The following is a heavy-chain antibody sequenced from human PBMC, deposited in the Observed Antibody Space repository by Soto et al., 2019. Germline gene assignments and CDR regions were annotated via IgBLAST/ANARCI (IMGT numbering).Heavy chain of an antibody. Sequence: EVQLLESGGGLVQPGGSLSLSCAASAFTFNNYAMSWVRQAPGKGLEWVSGIGGSGRTTYYADSVKGRFTISRDNSNNTLFLQINRLEAGETAVYYCAKSRYSDSSGYFYHYWGQGNLGTVFS. V-gene: IGHV3-23*01. J-gene: IGHJ4*02. CDR3: AKSRYSDSSGYFYHY. D-gene: IGHD3-22*01. CDR1: AFTFNNYA. CDR2: IGGSGRTT.